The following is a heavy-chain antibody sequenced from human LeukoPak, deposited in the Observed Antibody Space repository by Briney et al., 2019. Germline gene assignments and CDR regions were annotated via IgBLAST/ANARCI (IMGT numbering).Heavy chain of an antibody. V-gene: IGHV3-23*01. J-gene: IGHJ3*02. CDR3: AKDRLYVWGTYRDAFDT. Sequence: GGSLRLSCGASGFTFSSYVMSWVRQAPGKGLEWVSDITGSGSGTYYADSVKGRFIISRDNSKNTLYLQMNSLRVEDTAIYYCAKDRLYVWGTYRDAFDTWGPGTMVTVSS. D-gene: IGHD3-16*02. CDR1: GFTFSSYV. CDR2: ITGSGSGT.